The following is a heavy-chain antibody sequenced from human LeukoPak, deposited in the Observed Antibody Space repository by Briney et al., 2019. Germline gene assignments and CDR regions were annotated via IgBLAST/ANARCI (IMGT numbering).Heavy chain of an antibody. Sequence: GASVKVSCKSSGYTFTNYGITWVRQAPGQGLEWMGWISAYNGNTNYAQKLQGRVTMTTDTSTSTAYMELRSLRSDDTAMYYCARQDSSGWYVLAPLDYWSQGTLVTVSS. CDR1: GYTFTNYG. CDR3: ARQDSSGWYVLAPLDY. CDR2: ISAYNGNT. V-gene: IGHV1-18*01. J-gene: IGHJ4*02. D-gene: IGHD6-19*01.